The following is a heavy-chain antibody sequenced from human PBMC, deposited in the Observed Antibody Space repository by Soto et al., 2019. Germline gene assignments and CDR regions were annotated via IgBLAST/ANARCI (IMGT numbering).Heavy chain of an antibody. J-gene: IGHJ1*01. CDR1: GGTFSSYA. CDR2: IIPIFGTA. D-gene: IGHD2-15*01. CDR3: ARGYCSGGSCSPTYFQP. V-gene: IGHV1-69*01. Sequence: QVQLVQSGAEVKKPGSSVKVSCKASGGTFSSYAISWVRQAPGQGLEWMGGIIPIFGTANYAQKFQGRVTMTADESTNTAYMELSSLRSEDTAVYYCARGYCSGGSCSPTYFQPWGQGTLVTVSS.